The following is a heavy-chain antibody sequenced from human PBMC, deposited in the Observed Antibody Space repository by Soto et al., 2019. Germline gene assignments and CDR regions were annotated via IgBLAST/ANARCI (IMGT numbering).Heavy chain of an antibody. D-gene: IGHD2-8*01. J-gene: IGHJ4*02. CDR2: IYSGGST. V-gene: IGHV3-53*01. CDR1: GFNVSNYY. CDR3: AKWRPPGVDY. Sequence: GGSLRLSXAASGFNVSNYYMSWVRQAPGEGLEWVSVIYSGGSTYYADSVKGRFTISRDISKNTLYLQMNSLRAEDTAVYYCAKWRPPGVDYWGQGTLVTVSS.